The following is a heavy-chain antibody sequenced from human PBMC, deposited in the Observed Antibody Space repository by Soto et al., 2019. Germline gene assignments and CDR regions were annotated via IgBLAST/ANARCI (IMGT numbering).Heavy chain of an antibody. Sequence: KASETLSLTCTVSGGSISGYYWIWIRQPPGKGLEWIGYIYYSGSTNYNPSLKSRVTISVDTSKNQFSLKLSSVTAADTAVYYCARVRRGIAARRAFDIWGQGTMVTVSS. V-gene: IGHV4-59*01. CDR3: ARVRRGIAARRAFDI. J-gene: IGHJ3*02. CDR1: GGSISGYY. D-gene: IGHD6-6*01. CDR2: IYYSGST.